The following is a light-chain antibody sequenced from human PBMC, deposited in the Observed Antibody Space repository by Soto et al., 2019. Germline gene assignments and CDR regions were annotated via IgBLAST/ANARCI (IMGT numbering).Light chain of an antibody. CDR2: DAS. CDR1: ERIRTH. CDR3: QQYNNWPPDT. Sequence: DIVMTQSPATLSVSPGESATLSCRASERIRTHLAWYQHKPGQAPRVLIYDASTRAAGVPARFSGSGSGTEVTLTISSLQSEDFAVYYWQQYNNWPPDTFGQGTRLEIK. V-gene: IGKV3-15*01. J-gene: IGKJ2*01.